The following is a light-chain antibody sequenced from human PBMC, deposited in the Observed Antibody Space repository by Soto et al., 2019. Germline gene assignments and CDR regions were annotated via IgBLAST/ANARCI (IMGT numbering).Light chain of an antibody. J-gene: IGLJ1*01. CDR1: SSVVGGYNY. V-gene: IGLV2-14*01. CDR3: SSYTISSTYV. Sequence: QSALTQPASVSGSPGQSIAISCTGTSSVVGGYNYVSWYQQHPGKAPKLLINDVSNRPSGVSSRFSGSKSGSTASLTISGLQAEDEADYYCSSYTISSTYVFGTGTKVTVL. CDR2: DVS.